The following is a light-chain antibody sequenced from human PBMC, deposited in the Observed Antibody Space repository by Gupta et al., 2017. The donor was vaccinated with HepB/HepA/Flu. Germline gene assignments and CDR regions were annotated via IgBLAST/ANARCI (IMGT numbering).Light chain of an antibody. CDR2: EAD. V-gene: IGLV3-19*01. CDR3: CSRDNSGDHLG. J-gene: IGLJ3*02. Sequence: SSEVTQAPAVSVALGPTVRITCQGEILRNYYASWYQQKPGQAPVLVIYEADKRPSGIPDRFSASSSRDTALLTITGAQAEDEADYYCCSRDNSGDHLGFGGGTRLTVL. CDR1: ILRNYY.